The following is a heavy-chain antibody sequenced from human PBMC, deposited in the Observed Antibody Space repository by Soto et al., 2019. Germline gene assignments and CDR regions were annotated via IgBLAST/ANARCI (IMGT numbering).Heavy chain of an antibody. CDR3: TRDGDGRMTTNPYYYYGMDV. J-gene: IGHJ6*02. D-gene: IGHD2-21*02. CDR1: GGSISGYY. CDR2: VYYSGGA. V-gene: IGHV4-59*01. Sequence: SETLSLTCTVSGGSISGYYWSWIRQPPGKGLEWIGNVYYSGGAKYNPSVKRRVSISVDTSKNQFSLNLSSVTAADTAVYYCTRDGDGRMTTNPYYYYGMDVWGPGITVTVS.